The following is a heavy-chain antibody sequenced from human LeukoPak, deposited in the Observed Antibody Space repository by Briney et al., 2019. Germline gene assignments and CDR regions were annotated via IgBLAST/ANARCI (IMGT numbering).Heavy chain of an antibody. Sequence: ASVKVSCKASGYTFTGYYMHWVRQAPGQGLEWMGRINPNSGGTNYAQKFQGRVTMTRDTSISTAYMELSRLRSDDTAVYYCAREPIYCGGDCPRDYWGQGTLVTVSS. J-gene: IGHJ4*02. CDR1: GYTFTGYY. CDR2: INPNSGGT. V-gene: IGHV1-2*06. D-gene: IGHD2-21*01. CDR3: AREPIYCGGDCPRDY.